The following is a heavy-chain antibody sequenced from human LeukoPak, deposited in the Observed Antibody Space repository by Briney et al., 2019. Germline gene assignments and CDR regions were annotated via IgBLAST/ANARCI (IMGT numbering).Heavy chain of an antibody. CDR2: ISGSGGST. D-gene: IGHD3-3*01. Sequence: GGSLRLSCAASGFTFSSYAMSWVRQAPGKGLEWVSAISGSGGSTYYADSVKGRFTISRDNSKNTLYLQMNSLRAEDTAIYYCARDLEGRERTSAPGAWGQGTLVTVSS. CDR3: ARDLEGRERTSAPGA. V-gene: IGHV3-23*01. CDR1: GFTFSSYA. J-gene: IGHJ5*02.